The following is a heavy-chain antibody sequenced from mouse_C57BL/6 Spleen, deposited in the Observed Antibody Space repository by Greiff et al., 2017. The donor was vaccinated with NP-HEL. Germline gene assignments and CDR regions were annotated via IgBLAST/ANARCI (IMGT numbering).Heavy chain of an antibody. Sequence: QVQLQQSGAELVMPGASVKLSCKASGYTFTSYWMHWVKQRPGQGLEWIGEIDPSDSYTNYNQKFKGKSTLTVDKSSSTAYMQLSSLTSEDSAVYYCARDLLLLRPFDVWGTGTTVTVSS. CDR3: ARDLLLLRPFDV. V-gene: IGHV1-69*01. CDR2: IDPSDSYT. CDR1: GYTFTSYW. D-gene: IGHD1-1*01. J-gene: IGHJ1*03.